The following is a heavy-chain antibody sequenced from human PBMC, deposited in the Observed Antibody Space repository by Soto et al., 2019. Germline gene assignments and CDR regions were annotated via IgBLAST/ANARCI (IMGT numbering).Heavy chain of an antibody. Sequence: GESLKISCKGSGYSFTSYWIGWVRQMPGKGLEWMGIIYPGDSDTRYSPSFQGQVTISADKSISTAYPQWSSLKASDTAMYYCARQGSSGWYSGPFDYWGQGTLVTVSS. D-gene: IGHD6-19*01. CDR3: ARQGSSGWYSGPFDY. J-gene: IGHJ4*02. CDR1: GYSFTSYW. CDR2: IYPGDSDT. V-gene: IGHV5-51*01.